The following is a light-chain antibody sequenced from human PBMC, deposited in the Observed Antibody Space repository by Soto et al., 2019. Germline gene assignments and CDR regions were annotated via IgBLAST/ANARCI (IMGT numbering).Light chain of an antibody. CDR1: SSDVGGYNY. CDR3: TSYTSSRTVV. J-gene: IGLJ2*01. Sequence: QSALTQPAPVSGSPGQSITISCTGTSSDVGGYNYVSWYQQHPGKAPKLMLYEVTNRPSGVSTRFSGSKSGNTASLTISGLQAEDEADYYCTSYTSSRTVVFGGGTKLTVL. V-gene: IGLV2-14*01. CDR2: EVT.